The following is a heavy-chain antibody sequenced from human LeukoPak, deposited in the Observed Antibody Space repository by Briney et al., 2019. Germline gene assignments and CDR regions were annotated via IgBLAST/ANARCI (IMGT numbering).Heavy chain of an antibody. J-gene: IGHJ3*02. CDR2: IYYSGGA. CDR1: GDSLRKSTFY. D-gene: IGHD6-13*01. V-gene: IGHV4-39*01. Sequence: SETLSLTCTVSGDSLRKSTFYWVWIRQPPGKGLEWIGSIYYSGGADYNPSLQSRVTISVDTSKNEFSLKVRSVTAADTAVYYCASYSSSWTEGAFDIWGQGTMVTVSS. CDR3: ASYSSSWTEGAFDI.